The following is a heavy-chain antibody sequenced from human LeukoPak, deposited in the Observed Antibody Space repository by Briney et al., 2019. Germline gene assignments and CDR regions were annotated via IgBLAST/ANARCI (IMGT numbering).Heavy chain of an antibody. CDR1: GFTFSSHS. CDR3: ARGAYYYED. D-gene: IGHD3-22*01. V-gene: IGHV3-48*01. Sequence: GGSLRLSCAASGFTFSSHSMNWVRQAPGKGLEWVSYISSSSNTIYYADSVKGRFTISRDNAKNSLYLQMNSLRAEDTAVYYCARGAYYYEDWGQGTLVTVSS. J-gene: IGHJ4*02. CDR2: ISSSSNTI.